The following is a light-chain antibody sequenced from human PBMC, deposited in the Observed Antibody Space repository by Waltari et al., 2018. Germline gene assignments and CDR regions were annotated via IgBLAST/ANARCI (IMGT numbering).Light chain of an antibody. Sequence: QSALTQPASVSGSPGQSITISCTGTSSDVGGYHSVSWYQQHPGKAPKLMIYDFSKRPSGVSNRFSGSKSGNTASLTISGLQAEDEADYYCCSYAGSSTYVFGTGTKVTVL. CDR2: DFS. CDR3: CSYAGSSTYV. V-gene: IGLV2-23*02. J-gene: IGLJ1*01. CDR1: SSDVGGYHS.